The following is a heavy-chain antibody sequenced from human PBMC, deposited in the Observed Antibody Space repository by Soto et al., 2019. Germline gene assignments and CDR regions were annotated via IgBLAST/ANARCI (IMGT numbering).Heavy chain of an antibody. J-gene: IGHJ4*02. CDR2: ISGSGGST. CDR1: GFTFSSYA. Sequence: EVQLLESGGGLVQPGGSLRLSCAASGFTFSSYAMSWVRQAPGKGLEWVSAISGSGGSTYYADSLKGRFTISRDNSKNTLYLQMNSLRAEDTAVYYCAKDQAIYDFWSGYYLVWGQGTLVTVSS. V-gene: IGHV3-23*01. D-gene: IGHD3-3*01. CDR3: AKDQAIYDFWSGYYLV.